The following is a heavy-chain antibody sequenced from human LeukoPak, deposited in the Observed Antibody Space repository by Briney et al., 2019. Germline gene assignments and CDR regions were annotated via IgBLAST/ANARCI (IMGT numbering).Heavy chain of an antibody. CDR3: ARSNHRNDAFDI. V-gene: IGHV4-39*07. CDR2: IFYSGST. CDR1: GGSISTSNYY. J-gene: IGHJ3*02. Sequence: SETLSLTCTVSGGSISTSNYYWGWIRQPPGKGLEWIGNIFYSGSTYYSPSLRSRVTISLDTSRNQFSLKLNSVTAADTAVYYCARSNHRNDAFDIWGQGTMVTVSS.